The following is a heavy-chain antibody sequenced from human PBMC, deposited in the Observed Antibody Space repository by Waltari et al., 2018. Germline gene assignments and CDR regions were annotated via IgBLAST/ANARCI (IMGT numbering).Heavy chain of an antibody. CDR1: GFTFSSYA. D-gene: IGHD2-21*02. CDR3: AKEREAYCGGDCYHFDY. J-gene: IGHJ4*02. Sequence: EVQLLESGGGLVQPGGSLRLTCGASGFTFSSYAMGWVRQAHGKGLEWVTAISGGGGSTYYADSVKGRFNISRDNSKNTLYLQMNSLRAEDTAVYYCAKEREAYCGGDCYHFDYWGQGTLVTVSS. V-gene: IGHV3-23*01. CDR2: ISGGGGST.